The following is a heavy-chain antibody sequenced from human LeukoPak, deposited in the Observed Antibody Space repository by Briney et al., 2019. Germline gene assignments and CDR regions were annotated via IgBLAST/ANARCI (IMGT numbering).Heavy chain of an antibody. CDR2: INHSGST. J-gene: IGHJ4*02. Sequence: PSETLSLTCAVYGGSFSGYYWSWIRQPPGKGLEWIGGINHSGSTNYNPSLKSRVTISVDTSKNQFSLKLSSVTAADTAVYYCARHYSSSWGSWLAFDYWGQGTLVTVSS. CDR3: ARHYSSSWGSWLAFDY. D-gene: IGHD6-13*01. V-gene: IGHV4-34*01. CDR1: GGSFSGYY.